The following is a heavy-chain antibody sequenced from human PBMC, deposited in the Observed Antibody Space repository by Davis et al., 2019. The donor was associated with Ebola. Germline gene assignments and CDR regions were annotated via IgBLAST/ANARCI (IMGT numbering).Heavy chain of an antibody. CDR2: LGTSADT. CDR3: VKDTSTIWFDI. J-gene: IGHJ3*02. Sequence: GESLKISCAASGFIFSSYVMSWVRQAPGKGLEWVSTLGTSADTYYADSVKGRFTISRDNSKNILYLQMSGLRVEDTAIYYCVKDTSTIWFDIWGQGTMVTVSS. V-gene: IGHV3-23*01. CDR1: GFIFSSYV. D-gene: IGHD1-26*01.